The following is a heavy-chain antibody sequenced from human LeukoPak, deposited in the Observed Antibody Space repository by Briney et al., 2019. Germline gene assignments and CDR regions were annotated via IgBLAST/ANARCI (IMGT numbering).Heavy chain of an antibody. CDR2: INHSGST. J-gene: IGHJ4*02. CDR1: GGSFSGYY. CDR3: ARDLATEGVDY. V-gene: IGHV4-34*01. Sequence: SETPSLTCAVYGGSFSGYYWSWIRQPPGKGLEWIGEINHSGSTNYNPSLKSRVTISVDTSKNQFSLKLSSVTAADTAVYYCARDLATEGVDYWGQGTLVTVSS. D-gene: IGHD1-26*01.